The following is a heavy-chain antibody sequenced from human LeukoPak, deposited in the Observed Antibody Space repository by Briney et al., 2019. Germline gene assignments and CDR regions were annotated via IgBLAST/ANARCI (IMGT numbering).Heavy chain of an antibody. CDR1: GFTFSSYA. Sequence: GGSLRLSCAASGFTFSSYAMSWVRQAPGKGLEWVSAISGSGGSTYYADSVKGRFTISRDNSKNTLYLQMNSLRAEDTGVYYCAKDSVVVPAAPGYFDYWGQGTLVTVSS. CDR2: ISGSGGST. CDR3: AKDSVVVPAAPGYFDY. D-gene: IGHD2-2*01. J-gene: IGHJ4*02. V-gene: IGHV3-23*01.